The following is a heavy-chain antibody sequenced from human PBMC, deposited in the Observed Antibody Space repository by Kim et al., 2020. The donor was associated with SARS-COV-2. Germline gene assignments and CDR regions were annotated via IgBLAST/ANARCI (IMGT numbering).Heavy chain of an antibody. CDR2: INHSGST. Sequence: SETLSLTCAVYGGSFSGYYWSWIRQPPGKGLEWIGEINHSGSTNYNPTLKSRVTISVDTSKNQFSLKLSSVTAADTAVYYCARGPQSSRPDGMDVWGQGTTVTVSS. V-gene: IGHV4-34*01. CDR1: GGSFSGYY. J-gene: IGHJ6*02. D-gene: IGHD6-13*01. CDR3: ARGPQSSRPDGMDV.